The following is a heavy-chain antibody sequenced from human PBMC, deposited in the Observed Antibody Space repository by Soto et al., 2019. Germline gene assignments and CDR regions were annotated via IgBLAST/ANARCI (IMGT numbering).Heavy chain of an antibody. CDR2: ISGTAGST. D-gene: IGHD3-9*01. V-gene: IGHV3-23*01. Sequence: GGSLRLSCAASGFSFSSYAMTWVRQAPGKGLEWVSGISGTAGSTYYADSVKGRFTISRDNSKNTLDLQMNSLRAEDTALYYCAKGGNDILTGHDHWGQGTLVTVSS. CDR3: AKGGNDILTGHDH. J-gene: IGHJ4*02. CDR1: GFSFSSYA.